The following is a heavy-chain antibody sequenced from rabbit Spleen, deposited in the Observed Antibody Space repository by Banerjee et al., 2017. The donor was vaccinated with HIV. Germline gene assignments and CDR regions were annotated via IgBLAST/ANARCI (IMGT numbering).Heavy chain of an antibody. J-gene: IGHJ6*01. CDR3: ASASTGDYGGS. CDR1: GFDFRRYYL. D-gene: IGHD2-1*01. Sequence: QEQVKETGGGLVQPGGSLALSCKASGFDFRRYYLSWVRQAPGKGLEWIGIIHTSSSSAWYASWVDGRFTISKTSSTTVTLQMTSLTAADTATYFCASASTGDYGGSWGPGTLVTVS. V-gene: IGHV1S45*01. CDR2: IHTSSSSA.